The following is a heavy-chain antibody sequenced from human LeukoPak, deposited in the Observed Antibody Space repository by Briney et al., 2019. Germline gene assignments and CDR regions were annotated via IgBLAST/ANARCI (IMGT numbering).Heavy chain of an antibody. CDR2: IYHSGST. CDR3: ATGYSSTWYYFDY. Sequence: SETLSLTCTVSGDSISSYYWSWIRQPPGKGLEWIGYIYHSGSTNFNPSLKSRVTISADTSKDQFSLKLASVTAADTAVYYCATGYSSTWYYFDYWGQGTLVTVSS. J-gene: IGHJ4*02. CDR1: GDSISSYY. V-gene: IGHV4-59*01. D-gene: IGHD6-13*01.